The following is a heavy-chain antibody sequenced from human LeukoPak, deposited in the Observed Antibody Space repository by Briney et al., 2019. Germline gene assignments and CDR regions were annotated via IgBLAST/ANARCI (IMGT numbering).Heavy chain of an antibody. CDR1: GFTFSSYS. V-gene: IGHV3-48*01. CDR2: ISSSSSTI. D-gene: IGHD3-22*01. Sequence: GGSLRLSCAASGFTFSSYSMNWVRQAPGKGLEWVSYISSSSSTIYYADSVKGRFTLSRDNAKNSLYLQMNSLRAEETGVYYCARDLGYYYASSGYYFQGAFDIWGQGTMVTVSS. J-gene: IGHJ3*02. CDR3: ARDLGYYYASSGYYFQGAFDI.